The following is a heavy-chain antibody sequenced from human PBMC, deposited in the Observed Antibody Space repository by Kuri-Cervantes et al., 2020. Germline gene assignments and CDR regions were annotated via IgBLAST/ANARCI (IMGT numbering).Heavy chain of an antibody. V-gene: IGHV1-2*02. CDR1: GYTFTGYY. CDR3: ARGRGGAGGGSSYGMDV. D-gene: IGHD2-15*01. J-gene: IGHJ6*02. Sequence: ASVKVSCKASGYTFTGYYMHWVRQAPGRGLEWMGWINPNSGGTNYAQKFQGRVTMTRDTSISTAYMELSRLRSDDAAVYYCARGRGGAGGGSSYGMDVWGQGTTVTVSS. CDR2: INPNSGGT.